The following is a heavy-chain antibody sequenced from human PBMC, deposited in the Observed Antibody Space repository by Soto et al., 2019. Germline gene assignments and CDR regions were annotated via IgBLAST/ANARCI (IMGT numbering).Heavy chain of an antibody. D-gene: IGHD5-18*01. CDR3: ATAVGSYGNLDY. J-gene: IGHJ4*02. Sequence: EVQLVESGGGLVQPGRSLRLSCAASGFTFDDYAMHWVRQAPGKGLEWVSRISWNSGSIGYADSVKGRFIISRDNAKNTLYLQMNSLRAEDTALYYCATAVGSYGNLDYWGQGTLVTVSS. CDR1: GFTFDDYA. CDR2: ISWNSGSI. V-gene: IGHV3-9*01.